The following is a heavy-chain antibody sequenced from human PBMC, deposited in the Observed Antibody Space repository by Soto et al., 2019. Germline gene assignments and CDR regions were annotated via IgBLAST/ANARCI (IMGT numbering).Heavy chain of an antibody. J-gene: IGHJ4*02. V-gene: IGHV3-21*04. Sequence: GGSLRLSCEASGFTFSRVGINWVRQVPWKGLEWVASISSASSETWYADSVKGRFIISRDNAQDSLFLQMNTLRPEDSAICYCARVAYWGPGTQVTVSS. CDR1: GFTFSRVG. CDR3: ARVAY. CDR2: ISSASSET.